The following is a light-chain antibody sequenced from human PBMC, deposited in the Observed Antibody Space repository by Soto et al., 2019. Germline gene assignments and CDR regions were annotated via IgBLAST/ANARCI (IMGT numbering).Light chain of an antibody. J-gene: IGLJ1*01. CDR1: SSDVGGYNY. CDR2: EVS. V-gene: IGLV2-8*01. Sequence: QSVLNQPPSASGSPGQSGTISCTGNSSDVGGYNYVSWYQQHPGKAPKLMIYEVSKRPSGVPDRFSGSKSGNTASLTVSGLQAEDEADYYCSSYAGSKNYVFGTGTKVTVL. CDR3: SSYAGSKNYV.